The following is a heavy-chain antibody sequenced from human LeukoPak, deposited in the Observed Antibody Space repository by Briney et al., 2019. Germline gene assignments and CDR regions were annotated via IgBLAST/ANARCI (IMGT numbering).Heavy chain of an antibody. Sequence: PGGSLRLSCAASRFSFSNYWMHWVCQAPGKGLVWVSRVKSDGSNPSYADSVKGRFTISRDNAENMLYLQMNTLGAEDTAVYYCARDIVSGSGSLDYWGQGTLVTVSS. D-gene: IGHD3-10*01. CDR1: RFSFSNYW. CDR3: ARDIVSGSGSLDY. V-gene: IGHV3-74*01. J-gene: IGHJ4*02. CDR2: VKSDGSNP.